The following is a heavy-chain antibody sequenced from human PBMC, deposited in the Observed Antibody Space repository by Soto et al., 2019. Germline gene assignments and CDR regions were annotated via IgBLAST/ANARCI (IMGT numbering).Heavy chain of an antibody. CDR1: GFTFSSYT. J-gene: IGHJ4*02. Sequence: EVQLVESGGGLVQPGGSLRLSCAASGFTFSSYTMNWVRQAPGKGLEWVSYISSSSSTIFYADSVKGRFTISRDNAKNSLYLQMNRLRAEDTAVYYCGRGGGYDHYWGQGTLVTVSS. D-gene: IGHD2-2*01. CDR2: ISSSSSTI. V-gene: IGHV3-48*01. CDR3: GRGGGYDHY.